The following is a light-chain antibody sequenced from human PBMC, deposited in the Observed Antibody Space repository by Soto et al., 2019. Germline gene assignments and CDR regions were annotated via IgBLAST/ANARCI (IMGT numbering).Light chain of an antibody. CDR3: QQYYSTPT. CDR2: WAS. Sequence: DIVMTQSPDSLAVSLGERATINCKSSQSVLYSSNNKNYLAWYQKKPGQPPKLLIYWASTRESVFPDRFSGCGSGTDFTLTISSLQTDDVSVYYCQQYYSTPTFGPGTKVDIK. J-gene: IGKJ3*01. V-gene: IGKV4-1*01. CDR1: QSVLYSSNNKNY.